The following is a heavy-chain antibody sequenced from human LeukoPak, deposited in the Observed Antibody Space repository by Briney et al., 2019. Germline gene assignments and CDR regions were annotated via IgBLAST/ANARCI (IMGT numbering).Heavy chain of an antibody. Sequence: PGRSLRLSCAASGFTFSSYGMHWVRQAPGKGLEWVAVISYDGSNKYYADSVKGRFTISRDNSKSTLYLQMNSLRAEDTAVYYCAKDWGEYFDYVWGSFASFDSWGQGTLVTVSS. J-gene: IGHJ4*02. CDR1: GFTFSSYG. CDR3: AKDWGEYFDYVWGSFASFDS. CDR2: ISYDGSNK. V-gene: IGHV3-30*18. D-gene: IGHD3-16*01.